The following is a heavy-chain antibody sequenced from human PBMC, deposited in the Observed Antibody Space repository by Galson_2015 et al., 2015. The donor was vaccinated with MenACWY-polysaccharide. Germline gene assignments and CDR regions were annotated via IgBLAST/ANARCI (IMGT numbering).Heavy chain of an antibody. CDR2: ISGSGAST. D-gene: IGHD4-17*01. CDR3: ANPGLSTGRSSDVDY. CDR1: GFTFHSYT. J-gene: IGHJ4*02. V-gene: IGHV3-23*01. Sequence: SLRLSCAASGFTFHSYTMSWVRQAPGKGLEWVSAISGSGASTYYADPVKGRFTISRDNSKNMLYLQTNSPRAEDTAVYYCANPGLSTGRSSDVDYWGQGTLVTVSS.